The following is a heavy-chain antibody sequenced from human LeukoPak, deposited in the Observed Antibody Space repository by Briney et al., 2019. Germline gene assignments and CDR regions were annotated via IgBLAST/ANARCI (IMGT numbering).Heavy chain of an antibody. J-gene: IGHJ3*02. CDR3: AKEVVPAAGDAFDI. Sequence: GRSLRLSCAASGFTFYDYAMHWVRQAPGKGLEWVSGISWNSGSIGYADSVKGRFTISRDNAKNSLYLQMNSLRAEDTALYYCAKEVVPAAGDAFDIWGQGTMVTVSS. V-gene: IGHV3-9*01. CDR2: ISWNSGSI. D-gene: IGHD2-2*01. CDR1: GFTFYDYA.